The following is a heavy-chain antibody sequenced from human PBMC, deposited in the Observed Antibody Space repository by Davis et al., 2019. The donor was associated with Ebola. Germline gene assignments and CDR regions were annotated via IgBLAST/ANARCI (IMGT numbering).Heavy chain of an antibody. Sequence: MPSETLSLTCTVSGYSISSGYYWGWIRQPPGKGLEWIGSIYYSGSTYYNPSLKSRVTISVDTSKNQFSLKLSSVTAADTAVYYCAREAGGGAFDIWGQGTMITVSS. J-gene: IGHJ3*02. V-gene: IGHV4-38-2*02. D-gene: IGHD3-16*01. CDR1: GYSISSGYY. CDR2: IYYSGST. CDR3: AREAGGGAFDI.